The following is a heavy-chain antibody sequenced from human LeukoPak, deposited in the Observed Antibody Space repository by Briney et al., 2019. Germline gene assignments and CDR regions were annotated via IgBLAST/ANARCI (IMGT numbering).Heavy chain of an antibody. V-gene: IGHV1-2*04. J-gene: IGHJ6*02. D-gene: IGHD3-22*01. CDR2: INPNSGDT. Sequence: ASVKVSCKASGYTLTGYYMHWVRQAPGQGLEWMGWINPNSGDTNYAQKFQGWVTMTRDTSISTAYMELTRLRSDDTAVYYCAQEWIDSSGYYDYYYGMDVWGQGTTVTVSS. CDR1: GYTLTGYY. CDR3: AQEWIDSSGYYDYYYGMDV.